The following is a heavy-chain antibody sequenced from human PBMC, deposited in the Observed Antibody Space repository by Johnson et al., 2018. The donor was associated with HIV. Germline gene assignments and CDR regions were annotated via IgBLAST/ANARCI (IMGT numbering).Heavy chain of an antibody. CDR2: ISSSGSTI. CDR3: ARGMWIPEIDAIDI. D-gene: IGHD5-18*01. J-gene: IGHJ3*02. CDR1: GFSFSDHY. Sequence: QMQLVESGGGVVQPGGSLRLSCAASGFSFSDHYMSWIRQAPGKGLEWVSYISSSGSTIYYADSVKGRFTVSRDNAKNSLYLQMNSLRAEDTAMYYCARGMWIPEIDAIDIWGQGTMVTVSS. V-gene: IGHV3-11*04.